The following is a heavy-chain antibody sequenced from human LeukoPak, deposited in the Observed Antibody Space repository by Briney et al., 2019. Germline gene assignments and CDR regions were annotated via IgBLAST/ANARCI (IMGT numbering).Heavy chain of an antibody. CDR2: ISSSGSTI. V-gene: IGHV3-11*04. CDR1: GFTFSDYY. D-gene: IGHD3-3*01. CDR3: ARDRNYDFWSGSDAFDI. J-gene: IGHJ3*02. Sequence: PGGSLRLSCAASGFTFSDYYMSWIRQAPGKGLEWVSYISSSGSTIYYADSVKGRFTISRDNAKNSLYLQMNSLRAEDTAVYYCARDRNYDFWSGSDAFDIWGQGTMVTVSS.